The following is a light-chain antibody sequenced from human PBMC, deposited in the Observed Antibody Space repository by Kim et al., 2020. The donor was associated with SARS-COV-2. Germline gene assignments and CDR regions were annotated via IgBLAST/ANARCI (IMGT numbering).Light chain of an antibody. Sequence: EIVLTQSPATLSLSPGEGATLSCRASQSVGDFLAWYQQRPGQAPRLLIYDASRRATGIPTRFSGSGSGTDFTLTVSTLESEDFALYYCQRSSRPITFGQGTRLEIK. J-gene: IGKJ5*01. CDR2: DAS. V-gene: IGKV3-11*01. CDR1: QSVGDF. CDR3: QRSSRPIT.